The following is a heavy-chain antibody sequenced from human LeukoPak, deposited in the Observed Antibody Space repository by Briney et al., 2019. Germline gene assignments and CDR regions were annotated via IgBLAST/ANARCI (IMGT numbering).Heavy chain of an antibody. CDR1: GYTFTTCA. CDR2: IHADSGNT. CDR3: TIGLAGDWDAFDI. V-gene: IGHV1-3*01. J-gene: IGHJ3*02. D-gene: IGHD6-19*01. Sequence: ASVKVSCKTSGYTFTTCAVHWVRQAPGQRLEWMGWIHADSGNTKYSQKLQGRVATARDTSASTIYMELTSLRIEDTAVYFCTIGLAGDWDAFDIWGLGTMVTVSS.